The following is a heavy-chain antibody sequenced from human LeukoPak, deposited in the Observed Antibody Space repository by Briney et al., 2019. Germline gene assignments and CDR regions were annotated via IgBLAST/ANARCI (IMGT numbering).Heavy chain of an antibody. Sequence: GGSLRLSCAASGFTVSSNYMSWVRQAPGKGLEWVSVIYSGGSTYYADSVKGRFTISRDNSKNTLYLQMNSLRAEDTAVYYCVRGLSGSYSFDYWGQGTLVTVSS. V-gene: IGHV3-53*01. D-gene: IGHD1-26*01. CDR2: IYSGGST. J-gene: IGHJ4*02. CDR3: VRGLSGSYSFDY. CDR1: GFTVSSNY.